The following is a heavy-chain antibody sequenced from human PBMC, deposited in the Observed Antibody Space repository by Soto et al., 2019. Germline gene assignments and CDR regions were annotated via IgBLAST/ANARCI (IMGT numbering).Heavy chain of an antibody. CDR3: ARDEGYSDSSGYYDY. V-gene: IGHV1-3*05. D-gene: IGHD3-22*01. J-gene: IGHJ4*02. Sequence: QVQLVQSGAEEKKPGASVKVSCKASGYTFTNYAIHWVRQAPGQRLEWMGWINAGNGNTRYSQKFQGRVTITRDTSASTAYRELSSLRSEDTALYYCARDEGYSDSSGYYDYWGQGTLVTVSS. CDR2: INAGNGNT. CDR1: GYTFTNYA.